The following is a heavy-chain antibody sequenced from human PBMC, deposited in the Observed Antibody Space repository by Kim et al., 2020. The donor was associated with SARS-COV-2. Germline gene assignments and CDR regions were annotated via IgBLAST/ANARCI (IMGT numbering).Heavy chain of an antibody. CDR3: AREATVVIGRGDWFDP. Sequence: GGSLRLSCAASGFTFSSYGMHWVRQAPGKGLEWVSVIWYDGSNKYYADSVKGRFTISRDNSKNTLYLQMNSLRAEDTAVYYCAREATVVIGRGDWFDPWGQGTLVTVSS. CDR2: IWYDGSNK. J-gene: IGHJ5*02. D-gene: IGHD4-17*01. V-gene: IGHV3-33*01. CDR1: GFTFSSYG.